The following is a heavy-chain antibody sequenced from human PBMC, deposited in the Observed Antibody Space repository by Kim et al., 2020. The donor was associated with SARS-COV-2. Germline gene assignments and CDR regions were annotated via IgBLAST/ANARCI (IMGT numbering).Heavy chain of an antibody. CDR2: ISGSGGST. CDR3: AKEHYYYGDFAFDI. J-gene: IGHJ3*02. D-gene: IGHD4-17*01. V-gene: IGHV3-23*01. Sequence: GGSLRLSCAASRFTFSNYAMSWVRQAPGKGLEWVSGISGSGGSTYYADSVKGRFTISRDNSKNTLYLQMNSLRAEDTAVYYCAKEHYYYGDFAFDIWGQGTMVTVSS. CDR1: RFTFSNYA.